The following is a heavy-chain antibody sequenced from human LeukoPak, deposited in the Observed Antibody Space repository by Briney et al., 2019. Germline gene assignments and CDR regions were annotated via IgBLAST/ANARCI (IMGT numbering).Heavy chain of an antibody. J-gene: IGHJ5*02. Sequence: ASVKVSCKASGYTFTSYYMHWVRQAPGQGLEWMGIINPSGGSTSYAQKFQGRVTMTRDTSTSTVYMELSSLRSEDTAVYYCATRGKKYYDFWSGSFRDWFDPWGQGTLVTVSS. D-gene: IGHD3-3*01. V-gene: IGHV1-46*01. CDR3: ATRGKKYYDFWSGSFRDWFDP. CDR2: INPSGGST. CDR1: GYTFTSYY.